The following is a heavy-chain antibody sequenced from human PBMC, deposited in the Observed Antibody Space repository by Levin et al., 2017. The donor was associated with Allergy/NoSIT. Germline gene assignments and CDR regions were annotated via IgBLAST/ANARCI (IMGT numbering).Heavy chain of an antibody. CDR3: ARLGGSYGGLWFDP. CDR1: GGSISSYY. Sequence: PSETLSLTCTVPGGSISSYYWSWIRQPAGKGLEWIGRIYTSGSTNYNPSLKSRVTMSVDTSKNQFSLKLSSVTAADAAVYYCARLGGSYGGLWFDPWGQGTLVTVSS. CDR2: IYTSGST. D-gene: IGHD1-26*01. J-gene: IGHJ5*02. V-gene: IGHV4-4*07.